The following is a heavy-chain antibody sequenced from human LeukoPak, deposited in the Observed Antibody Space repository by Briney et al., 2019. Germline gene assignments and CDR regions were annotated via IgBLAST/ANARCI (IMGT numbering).Heavy chain of an antibody. V-gene: IGHV5-10-1*01. CDR3: ARGGTATPPYFDY. CDR1: GYSFTSYW. J-gene: IGHJ4*02. CDR2: IDPSDSYT. Sequence: AGESLKISCKGSGYSFTSYWISWVRQMPGKGLEWMGRIDPSDSYTNYSPSFQGHVTISADKSISTAYLQWSSLKASDTAMYYCARGGTATPPYFDYWGQGTLVTVSS. D-gene: IGHD5-18*01.